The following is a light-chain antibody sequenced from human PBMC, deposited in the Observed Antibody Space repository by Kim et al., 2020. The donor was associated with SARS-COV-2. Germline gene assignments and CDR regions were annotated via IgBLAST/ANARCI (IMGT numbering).Light chain of an antibody. J-gene: IGLJ1*01. Sequence: PGQSVAISCSGTRGDFVIYKYVSWYQQHPGKSPKLIIYEVTKRPSGVPDRFSGSMSGNTASLTVSGLQAENEADYYCASHGGYDYVFGTGTKVTVL. CDR3: ASHGGYDYV. CDR2: EVT. CDR1: RGDFVIYKY. V-gene: IGLV2-8*01.